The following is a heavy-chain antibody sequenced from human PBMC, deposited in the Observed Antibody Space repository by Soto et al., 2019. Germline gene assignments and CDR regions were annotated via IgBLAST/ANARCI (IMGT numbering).Heavy chain of an antibody. J-gene: IGHJ4*02. CDR2: IVPIFGTA. CDR3: ARGWGYDRSDYYYAY. D-gene: IGHD3-22*01. Sequence: QVQLVQSGAEVKQPGSSVKVSGTTSGGTFSTYAISWVRQSPGQGLEWMGRIVPIFGTANYAQKCKGRVTSAEDDSTRPAYIEMRYLRAEDTAVYYCARGWGYDRSDYYYAYWGRGTLVTVSS. CDR1: GGTFSTYA. V-gene: IGHV1-69*19.